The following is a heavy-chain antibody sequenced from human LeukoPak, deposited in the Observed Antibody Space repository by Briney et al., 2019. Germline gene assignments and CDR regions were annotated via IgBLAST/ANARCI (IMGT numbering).Heavy chain of an antibody. CDR2: MSSSGIS. J-gene: IGHJ5*02. D-gene: IGHD3-10*01. CDR3: AREGNYYGSGSYYNWFDP. CDR1: NGSISSDTYF. V-gene: IGHV4-61*02. Sequence: ASETLSLTCTVSNGSISSDTYFWSWIRQPAGKGLEWIGRMSSSGISTYSPSLKSRVTISIDTSKNQFSLKLSSVTAADTAVYYCAREGNYYGSGSYYNWFDPWGQGTLVTVSS.